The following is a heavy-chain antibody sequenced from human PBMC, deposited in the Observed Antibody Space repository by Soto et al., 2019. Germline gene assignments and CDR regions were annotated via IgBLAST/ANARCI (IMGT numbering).Heavy chain of an antibody. CDR1: GGSFSGYY. CDR3: SRSPTTFTYYDSSGYPLYYFDY. Sequence: SETLSLTCAVYGGSFSGYYWTWIRQPPGTGLEWIGEINHSGSTNYNPSLKSRVTISVDTSKNQFSLKLTSVTAADTAVYYCSRSPTTFTYYDSSGYPLYYFDYWGQGTLVTVSS. CDR2: INHSGST. V-gene: IGHV4-34*01. J-gene: IGHJ4*02. D-gene: IGHD3-22*01.